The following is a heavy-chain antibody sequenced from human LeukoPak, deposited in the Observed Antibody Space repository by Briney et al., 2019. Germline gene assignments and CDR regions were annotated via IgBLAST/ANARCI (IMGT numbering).Heavy chain of an antibody. D-gene: IGHD3-22*01. CDR3: AKGAPYYYDSSGYYPLFDY. J-gene: IGHJ4*02. Sequence: ASVKVSCKASGYTFTSYYMHWVRQAPGQGLEWMGIINPSGGSTSYAQKFQGRVTMTRDTSTSTVYMELSSLRSEDTALYYCAKGAPYYYDSSGYYPLFDYWGQGTLVTVSS. CDR2: INPSGGST. CDR1: GYTFTSYY. V-gene: IGHV1-46*01.